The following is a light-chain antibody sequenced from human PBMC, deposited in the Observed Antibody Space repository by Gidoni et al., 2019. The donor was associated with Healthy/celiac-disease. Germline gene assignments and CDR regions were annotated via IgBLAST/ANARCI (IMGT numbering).Light chain of an antibody. V-gene: IGKV3-20*01. Sequence: DIVLTQSPGTRSLSPGEIATLSCRASQSVSSSRASQSVSSSYLAWYQQKPGQAPRLLIYGASSRATGTPDRFSGSGSGTDFTLTISRLEPEDFAVYYCQQYGSSPFTFGPGTKVDIK. CDR3: QQYGSSPFT. CDR2: GAS. J-gene: IGKJ3*01. CDR1: QSVSSSY.